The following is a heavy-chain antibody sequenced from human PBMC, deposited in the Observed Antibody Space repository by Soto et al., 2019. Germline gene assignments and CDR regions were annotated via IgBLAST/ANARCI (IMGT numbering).Heavy chain of an antibody. Sequence: QVQLQESGPGLVKPSETLALTCTVSGDSVTSGPYFWTWIRQPPGKVLEWIGYIYYSVHTKYNPSLESRVTMSLHTFKNQFSLQLNSVTAADTAVYYCARGVVVDFDPWGQGTLVTVSS. CDR3: ARGVVVDFDP. J-gene: IGHJ5*02. CDR2: IYYSVHT. CDR1: GDSVTSGPYF. D-gene: IGHD2-21*01. V-gene: IGHV4-61*01.